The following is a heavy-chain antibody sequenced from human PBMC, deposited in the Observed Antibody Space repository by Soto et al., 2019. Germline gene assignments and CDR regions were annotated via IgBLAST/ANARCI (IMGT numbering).Heavy chain of an antibody. CDR2: IVVCSGNA. V-gene: IGHV1-58*01. J-gene: IGHJ3*02. CDR3: AAAQYTRELRIAFDI. Sequence: SVKVSCKASGFTFNSSAVQWVRQARGQRLEWIGWIVVCSGNANYAQKFQERVTITRDMSTSTAYMELSSLRSEDTAVYYCAAAQYTRELRIAFDIWGQGTMVTVSS. CDR1: GFTFNSSA. D-gene: IGHD1-26*01.